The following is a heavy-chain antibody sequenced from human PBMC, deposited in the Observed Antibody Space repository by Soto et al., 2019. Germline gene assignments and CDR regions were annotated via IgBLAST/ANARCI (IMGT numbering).Heavy chain of an antibody. D-gene: IGHD3-10*01. CDR1: GFTFSSYE. Sequence: GGSLRLSCAASGFTFSSYEMNWVRQAPGKGLEWVSYISSSGSTIYYADSVKGRFTISRDNAKNSLYLQMNSLRAEDTAVYYCARAVPMVRGVIKYYYYYGMDVWGQGTTVTDS. V-gene: IGHV3-48*03. CDR3: ARAVPMVRGVIKYYYYYGMDV. J-gene: IGHJ6*02. CDR2: ISSSGSTI.